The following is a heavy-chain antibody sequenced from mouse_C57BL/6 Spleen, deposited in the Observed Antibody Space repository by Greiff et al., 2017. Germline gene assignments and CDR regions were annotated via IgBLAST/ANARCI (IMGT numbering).Heavy chain of an antibody. V-gene: IGHV1-69*01. CDR3: ARRENSSGYIDY. CDR1: GYTFTSYW. Sequence: VQLQESGAELVMPGASVKLSCKASGYTFTSYWMHWVKQRPGQGLEWIGEIDPSDSYTNYNQKFKGKSTLTVDKSSSTAYMQLSSLTSEDSAVYYCARRENSSGYIDYWGQGTTLTVSS. CDR2: IDPSDSYT. J-gene: IGHJ2*01. D-gene: IGHD3-2*02.